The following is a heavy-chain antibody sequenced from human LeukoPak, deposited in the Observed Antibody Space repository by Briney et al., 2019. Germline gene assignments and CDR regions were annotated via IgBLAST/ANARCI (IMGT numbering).Heavy chain of an antibody. CDR1: GFTFSSYE. Sequence: PGGSLRLSCAASGFTFSSYEMNWVRQAPGKGLEWVSYISSSGSTIYYADSVKGRFTISRDNVKNSLYLQMNSLRAEDTAVYYCANVLGYCSSTSCYAGYYYYYMDVWGKGTTVTISS. CDR3: ANVLGYCSSTSCYAGYYYYYMDV. CDR2: ISSSGSTI. D-gene: IGHD2-2*01. V-gene: IGHV3-48*03. J-gene: IGHJ6*03.